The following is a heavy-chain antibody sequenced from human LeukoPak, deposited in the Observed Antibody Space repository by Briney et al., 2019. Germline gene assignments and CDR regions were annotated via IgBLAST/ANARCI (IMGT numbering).Heavy chain of an antibody. V-gene: IGHV3-23*01. CDR2: ISGGGGST. CDR3: AKDYTG. J-gene: IGHJ4*02. D-gene: IGHD3-16*01. Sequence: GGSLRLSCAASGFTFSSYDMSWVRQAPGKGLQWVSAISGGGGSTNYADSVKGRFSISRDNSKKTLYLQMNSLRAEDTAIYYCAKDYTGWGQGTLVTVSS. CDR1: GFTFSSYD.